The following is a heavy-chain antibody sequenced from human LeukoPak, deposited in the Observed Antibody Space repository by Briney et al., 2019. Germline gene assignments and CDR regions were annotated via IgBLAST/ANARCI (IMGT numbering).Heavy chain of an antibody. V-gene: IGHV1-69-2*01. CDR1: GYTFTDYY. Sequence: ASVKVSCKVSGYTFTDYYIHWVQQAPGKGLEWMGLVDPEDGETIYAEKFQGRVTITADTSTDTAYMELSSLRSDDKAVYYCATAGAAAGGYYFDYWGQGTLVTVSS. CDR2: VDPEDGET. D-gene: IGHD6-13*01. CDR3: ATAGAAAGGYYFDY. J-gene: IGHJ4*02.